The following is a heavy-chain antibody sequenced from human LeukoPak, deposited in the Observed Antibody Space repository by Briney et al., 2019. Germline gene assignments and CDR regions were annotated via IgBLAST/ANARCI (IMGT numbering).Heavy chain of an antibody. V-gene: IGHV4-59*01. Sequence: SETLSLTCTVSGGSINSYYWSWIRQPPGKGLEWIGYIYYSGSTNYNPSLKSRVTISVDTSKNQITLKLSSVTAADTAVYYCARGRYGWLPFDYWGQGTLVTVSS. D-gene: IGHD3-16*01. CDR2: IYYSGST. J-gene: IGHJ4*02. CDR3: ARGRYGWLPFDY. CDR1: GGSINSYY.